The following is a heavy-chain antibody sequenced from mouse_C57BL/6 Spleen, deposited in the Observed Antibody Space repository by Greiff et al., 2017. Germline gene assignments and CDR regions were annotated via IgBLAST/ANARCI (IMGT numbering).Heavy chain of an antibody. J-gene: IGHJ3*01. CDR2: IHPGSGGT. Sequence: QVQLQQSGAELVRPGTSVKVSCKASGYTFTNYSIEWVKQRPGQGLEWIGEIHPGSGGTNYNEKFKGKATLTVDKSSSTAYMQLSRLTSEDSAVYYCARGYYGNYDAIAYWGQGTPVTVSA. CDR1: GYTFTNYS. V-gene: IGHV1-54*01. D-gene: IGHD2-1*01. CDR3: ARGYYGNYDAIAY.